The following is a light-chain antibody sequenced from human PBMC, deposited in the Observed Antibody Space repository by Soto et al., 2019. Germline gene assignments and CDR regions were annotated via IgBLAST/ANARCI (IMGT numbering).Light chain of an antibody. Sequence: EIVMTQSPTTLSVSAGERVTLSCRTSQSIGTNLAWYQQKPGQAPRLLIYGASTRAPGIPPRFSGSGSGAEFTLTISSLQSEDFAAYHCHQYNNWPPWTFGQGSRVEIK. V-gene: IGKV3-15*01. J-gene: IGKJ1*01. CDR2: GAS. CDR1: QSIGTN. CDR3: HQYNNWPPWT.